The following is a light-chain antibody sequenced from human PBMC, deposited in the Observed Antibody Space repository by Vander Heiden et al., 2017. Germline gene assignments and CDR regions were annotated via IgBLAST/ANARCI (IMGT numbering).Light chain of an antibody. J-gene: IGLJ2*01. CDR2: DNN. Sequence: SVLTQPPSVSAAPGQKVTISCPGRSSNIGNNYVSWYQQLPGTAPKLLIYDNNKRPSGIPDRFSGSKSGTSATLGITGLQTGDEADYYCGTWDSSLSAGEVVFGGGTKLTVL. CDR1: SSNIGNNY. CDR3: GTWDSSLSAGEVV. V-gene: IGLV1-51*01.